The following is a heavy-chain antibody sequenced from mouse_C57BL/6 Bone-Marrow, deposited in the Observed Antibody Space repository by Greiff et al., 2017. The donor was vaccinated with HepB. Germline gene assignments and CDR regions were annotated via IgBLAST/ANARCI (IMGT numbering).Heavy chain of an antibody. CDR3: ARGGGFDGKGAMDY. Sequence: EVMLQQSGPGMVKPSQSLSLTCTVTGYSITSGYDWHWIRHFPGNKLEWMGYISYSGSTNYNPSLKSRISITHDTSKNHFFLKLNSVTTEDTATYYCARGGGFDGKGAMDYWGQGTSVTVSS. V-gene: IGHV3-1*01. J-gene: IGHJ4*01. D-gene: IGHD1-1*01. CDR1: GYSITSGYD. CDR2: ISYSGST.